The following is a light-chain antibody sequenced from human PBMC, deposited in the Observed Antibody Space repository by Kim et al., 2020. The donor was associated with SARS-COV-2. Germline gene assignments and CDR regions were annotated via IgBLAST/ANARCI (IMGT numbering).Light chain of an antibody. Sequence: GQRVTISCSGSNSNIGSHTVDWYQQLPGTAPKLLICGNNQRPSGVPDRFSGSKSGTSAPLAISGLQSEDEADYYCAAWDDSLNGLVFGGGTQLTVL. CDR1: NSNIGSHT. CDR2: GNN. V-gene: IGLV1-44*01. CDR3: AAWDDSLNGLV. J-gene: IGLJ2*01.